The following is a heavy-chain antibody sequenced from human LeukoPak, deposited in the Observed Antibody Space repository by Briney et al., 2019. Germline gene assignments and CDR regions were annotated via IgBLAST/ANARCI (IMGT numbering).Heavy chain of an antibody. CDR2: IYHTGGP. J-gene: IGHJ5*02. V-gene: IGHV4-30-2*01. Sequence: PSETLSLTCTVSGASISSGGFYWSWIRQPPGNGLEWIGYIYHTGGPYSNPSLKSRVTISVDKSKNQFSLNLSSVTAADTAVYYCARRGRGSGWSAKNWFDPWGQGTLVTVSS. CDR3: ARRGRGSGWSAKNWFDP. CDR1: GASISSGGFY. D-gene: IGHD6-19*01.